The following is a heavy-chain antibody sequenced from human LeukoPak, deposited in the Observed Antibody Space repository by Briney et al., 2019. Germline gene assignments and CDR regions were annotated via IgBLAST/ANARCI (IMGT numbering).Heavy chain of an antibody. CDR3: ARDPLAAYGYCTNGVCPPADY. V-gene: IGHV3-21*01. Sequence: GGSLRLSRAASGFTFSSYSMNWVRQAPGKGLEWVSSISSSSSYIYYADSVKGRFTISRDNAKNSLYLQMNSLRAEDTAVYYCARDPLAAYGYCTNGVCPPADYWGQGTLVTVSS. D-gene: IGHD2-8*01. CDR1: GFTFSSYS. J-gene: IGHJ4*02. CDR2: ISSSSSYI.